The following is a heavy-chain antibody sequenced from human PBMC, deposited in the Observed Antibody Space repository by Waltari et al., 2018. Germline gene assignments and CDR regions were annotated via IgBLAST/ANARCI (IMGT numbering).Heavy chain of an antibody. J-gene: IGHJ4*02. CDR3: ASQSTTLFDY. Sequence: QVQLVESGGGVVQPGRSLRLSCAASGFTFSRFGMPWVRQAPGKGLEWVAVIWNDGINEYYVDSVKGRFTISRDNSKNTLYLQMNSLRAEDSAVYYCASQSTTLFDYWGQGTLVTVSS. CDR2: IWNDGINE. D-gene: IGHD2-15*01. V-gene: IGHV3-33*01. CDR1: GFTFSRFG.